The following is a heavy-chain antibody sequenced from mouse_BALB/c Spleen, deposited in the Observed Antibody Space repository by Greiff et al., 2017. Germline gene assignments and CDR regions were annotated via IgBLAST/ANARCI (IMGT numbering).Heavy chain of an antibody. V-gene: IGHV5-6-5*01. J-gene: IGHJ4*01. CDR3: AIGIYDGYYPYYYALDY. Sequence: EVMLVESGGGLVKPGGSLKLSCAASGFTFSSYAMSWVRQTPEKRLEWVASISSGGSTYYPDSVKGRFTISRDNARNILYLQMSSLRSEDTAMYYCAIGIYDGYYPYYYALDYWGQGTSVTVSS. CDR1: GFTFSSYA. CDR2: ISSGGST. D-gene: IGHD2-3*01.